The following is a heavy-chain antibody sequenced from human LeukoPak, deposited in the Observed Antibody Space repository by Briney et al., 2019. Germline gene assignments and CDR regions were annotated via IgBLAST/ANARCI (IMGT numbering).Heavy chain of an antibody. Sequence: SETLSLTCSVSGGAVTSFYWSWXRQSXGXXLXXIGYFYYSGSTKYNPSLKSRVTMSGDTSKNQLSLKLRSVTAADTAMYYCARHRFASAVILDYWGQGDPVTVSS. V-gene: IGHV4-59*08. CDR3: ARHRFASAVILDY. J-gene: IGHJ4*02. CDR1: GGAVTSFY. CDR2: FYYSGST. D-gene: IGHD2-21*02.